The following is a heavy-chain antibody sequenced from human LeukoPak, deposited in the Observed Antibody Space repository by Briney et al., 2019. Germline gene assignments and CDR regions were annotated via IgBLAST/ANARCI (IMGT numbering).Heavy chain of an antibody. CDR1: GGSFSGYY. CDR2: INHSGST. Sequence: RPSETLSLTCAVYGGSFSGYYWSWIRQPPGKGLEWIGEINHSGSTNYNPSLKSRVTISVDTSKNQFSLKLSSVTAADTAVYYCARRRTETTSWFDPWGQGTLVTVSS. D-gene: IGHD1-1*01. J-gene: IGHJ5*02. CDR3: ARRRTETTSWFDP. V-gene: IGHV4-34*01.